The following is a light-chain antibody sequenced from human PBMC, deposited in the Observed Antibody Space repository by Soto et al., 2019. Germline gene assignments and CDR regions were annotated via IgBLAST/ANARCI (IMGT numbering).Light chain of an antibody. Sequence: EIVLTQSPGTLSLCPGERATLSFRASHSVSSSYLAWYQQKPGQGPRLLIYGASSRATGTPDRFSGSGSGTDFTLTINRLEPEDFALYYCQQYGSSPPTFGQGTKVDI. CDR3: QQYGSSPPT. CDR2: GAS. CDR1: HSVSSSY. J-gene: IGKJ1*01. V-gene: IGKV3-20*01.